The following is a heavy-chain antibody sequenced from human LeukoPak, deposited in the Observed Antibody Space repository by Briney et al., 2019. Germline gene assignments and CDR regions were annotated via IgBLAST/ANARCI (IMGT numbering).Heavy chain of an antibody. CDR2: IYYTGTT. Sequence: SETLSLTRTVSGGSISNTNYYWAWIRQPPGRGLEWIGSIYYTGTTFDNPSLKSRVTLSVDTSKNQFSLRLTSVTAADTAVYYCATTLGYCGGGSCHNWGQGTLVTVSS. V-gene: IGHV4-39*07. J-gene: IGHJ4*02. D-gene: IGHD2-15*01. CDR3: ATTLGYCGGGSCHN. CDR1: GGSISNTNYY.